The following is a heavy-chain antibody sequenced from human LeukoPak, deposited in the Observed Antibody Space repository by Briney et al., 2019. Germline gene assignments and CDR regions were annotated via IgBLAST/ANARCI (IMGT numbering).Heavy chain of an antibody. J-gene: IGHJ6*03. D-gene: IGHD2-15*01. CDR2: INHSGST. Sequence: SETLSLTCVVHGGSFLGSYRSWMCQPPGKGLEWIGEINHSGSTNYNPSLKSRVTISVDTSKNQFSLKLSSVAVADTAVYYCARGYCSGGSCYSGYYYYYYMDVWGKGTTVTVSS. CDR3: ARGYCSGGSCYSGYYYYYYMDV. CDR1: GGSFLGSY. V-gene: IGHV4-34*01.